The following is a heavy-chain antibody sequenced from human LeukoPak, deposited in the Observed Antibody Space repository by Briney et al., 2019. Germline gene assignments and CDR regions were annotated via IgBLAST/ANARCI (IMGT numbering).Heavy chain of an antibody. Sequence: GGSLRLSCAASGFTFSSYAMSWVRQAPGKGLEWVSATVGNGGSTYYADSVKGRFTISRDNAKNTVYLQMNSLRAEDTAVYYCARVMGDYPVEYFDYWGQGTLVTVSS. CDR1: GFTFSSYA. V-gene: IGHV3-23*01. CDR2: TVGNGGST. J-gene: IGHJ4*02. CDR3: ARVMGDYPVEYFDY. D-gene: IGHD4-17*01.